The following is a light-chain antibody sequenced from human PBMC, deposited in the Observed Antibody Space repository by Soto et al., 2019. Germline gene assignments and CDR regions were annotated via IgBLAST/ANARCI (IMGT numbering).Light chain of an antibody. J-gene: IGKJ5*01. CDR3: QQLNSYPIT. Sequence: DIQMTQSPSTLSASVGDRVTITCRASQSISSWLAWYQQKPGKAPKLLIYEASSLESGVPSRFSGSVSGTEFTLTIGGLQPDDCATYDCQQLNSYPITFCQVTRLEIK. V-gene: IGKV1-5*01. CDR1: QSISSW. CDR2: EAS.